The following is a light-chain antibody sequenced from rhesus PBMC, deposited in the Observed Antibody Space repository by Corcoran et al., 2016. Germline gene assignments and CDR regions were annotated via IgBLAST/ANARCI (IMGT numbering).Light chain of an antibody. Sequence: EIVMTQSPATLSLSPGERATLSCRASQSVSSYVARYQQKPVQAPRLLISGASSRATGIPDMFSGSGSGTDFSLIISSLEPEDVGVYYCQQYNNWNTFGGGTKVEIK. CDR2: GAS. V-gene: IGKV3S9*01. CDR3: QQYNNWNT. CDR1: QSVSSY. J-gene: IGKJ4*01.